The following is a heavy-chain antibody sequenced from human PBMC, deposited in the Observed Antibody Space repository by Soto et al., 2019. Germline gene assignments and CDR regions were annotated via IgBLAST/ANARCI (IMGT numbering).Heavy chain of an antibody. CDR2: INPSGGST. V-gene: IGHV1-46*01. Sequence: GASVKVSCKASGYTFTSYYMHWVRQAPGQGLEWMGIINPSGGSTSYAQKFQGRVTITADKSTSTAYMELSSLRSEDTAVYYCARRESSSSWYNWFDPWGQGTLVTVSS. J-gene: IGHJ5*02. D-gene: IGHD6-13*01. CDR3: ARRESSSSWYNWFDP. CDR1: GYTFTSYY.